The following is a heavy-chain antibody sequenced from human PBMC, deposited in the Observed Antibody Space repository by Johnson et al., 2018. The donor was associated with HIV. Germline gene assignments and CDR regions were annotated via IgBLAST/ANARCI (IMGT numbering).Heavy chain of an antibody. J-gene: IGHJ3*02. V-gene: IGHV3-23*04. CDR1: GFTFSNYV. CDR2: ISGSGGST. CDR3: AGGWGYDAFDI. Sequence: QLVESGGGVVQPGGSLRLSCAASGFTFSNYVMSWVRQAPGKGLEWVSSISGSGGSTYYADSVTGRFTISRDNTKNSLYLQMNSLRAEDTAVYFCAGGWGYDAFDIWGQGTMVTVSS. D-gene: IGHD6-19*01.